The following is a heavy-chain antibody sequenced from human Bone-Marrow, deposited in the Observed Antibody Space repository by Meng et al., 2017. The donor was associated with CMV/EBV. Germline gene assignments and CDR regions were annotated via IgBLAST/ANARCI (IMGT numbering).Heavy chain of an antibody. D-gene: IGHD2-2*01. CDR3: VRGNSYHHYIDA. CDR2: ISSSSNYI. CDR1: GFSFRKYR. J-gene: IGHJ4*02. Sequence: GESLKLSCAASGFSFRKYRMNRVRQAPGKGMEWVSSISSSSNYIYYAGSVKGRFTVSRNNAWNSLSLQMNSLTAGDTAVYDCVRGNSYHHYIDAWGQGTQVTVSS. V-gene: IGHV3-21*06.